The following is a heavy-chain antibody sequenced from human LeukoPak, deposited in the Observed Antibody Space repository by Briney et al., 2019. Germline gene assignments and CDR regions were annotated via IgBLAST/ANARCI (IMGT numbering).Heavy chain of an antibody. CDR1: GFTFSSYG. CDR3: ARYYGSGSYYQEDHFDY. Sequence: GGSLRLSCAASGFTFSSYGMHWVRQAPGKGLEWMAVIWYDGSNKYYADSVKGRFTISRDNSKNTLYLQMNSLRADDTAVYYCARYYGSGSYYQEDHFDYWGQGTLVTVSS. CDR2: IWYDGSNK. J-gene: IGHJ4*02. D-gene: IGHD3-10*01. V-gene: IGHV3-33*01.